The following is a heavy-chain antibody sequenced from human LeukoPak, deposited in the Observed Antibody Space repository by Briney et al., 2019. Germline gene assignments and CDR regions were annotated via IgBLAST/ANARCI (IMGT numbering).Heavy chain of an antibody. CDR1: GFTFSSYS. D-gene: IGHD6-19*01. V-gene: IGHV3-21*01. CDR3: ARWNGLVDAFDI. Sequence: GGSLRLSCAASGFTFSSYSMNWVRQAPGKGLEWVSSISSSSSYIYYADSVKGRFTISRDNAKNSLYLQVNSLTAEDTAVYYCARWNGLVDAFDIWGQGKMVTVSS. J-gene: IGHJ3*02. CDR2: ISSSSSYI.